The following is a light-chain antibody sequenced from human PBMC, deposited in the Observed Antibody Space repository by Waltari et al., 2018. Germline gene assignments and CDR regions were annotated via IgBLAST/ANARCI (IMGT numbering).Light chain of an antibody. Sequence: DIVMTQSPDSLAVSLGERATINCTSSQSVLYSSNNKNYLAWYQQKPGQPPKLLIYWASTRESGVPDRFSGGGSGTDFTLTISSLQAEDVAVYYCQQYYSTPPITFGQGTRLEIK. V-gene: IGKV4-1*01. CDR2: WAS. CDR3: QQYYSTPPIT. J-gene: IGKJ5*01. CDR1: QSVLYSSNNKNY.